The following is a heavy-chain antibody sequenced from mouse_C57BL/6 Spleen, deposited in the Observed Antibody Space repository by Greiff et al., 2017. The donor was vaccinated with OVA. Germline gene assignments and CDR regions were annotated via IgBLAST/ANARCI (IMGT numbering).Heavy chain of an antibody. V-gene: IGHV1-15*01. Sequence: VKLKESGAELVRPGASVTLSCKASGYTFTDYEMHWVKQTPVHGLEWIGAIDPETGGTAYNQKFKGKAILTADKSSSTAYMELRSLTSEDSAVYYCTRGEVTRYYFDYWGQGTTLTVSS. CDR3: TRGEVTRYYFDY. CDR1: GYTFTDYE. D-gene: IGHD2-1*01. CDR2: IDPETGGT. J-gene: IGHJ2*01.